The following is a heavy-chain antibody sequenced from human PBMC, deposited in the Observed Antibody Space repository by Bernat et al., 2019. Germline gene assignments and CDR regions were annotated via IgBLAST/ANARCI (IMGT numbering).Heavy chain of an antibody. CDR3: ARDKLITTIPIVLRYYYYGMDV. V-gene: IGHV3-30-3*01. D-gene: IGHD3-16*02. CDR2: ISYDGSNK. Sequence: QVQLVESGGGVVQPGRSLRLSCAASGFTFSSYAMHWVRQAPGKGLEWVAVISYDGSNKYYADSVKGRFTISRDNSKNTLYLQMNSLRAEDTAVYYCARDKLITTIPIVLRYYYYGMDVWGQVTPVTVSS. J-gene: IGHJ6*02. CDR1: GFTFSSYA.